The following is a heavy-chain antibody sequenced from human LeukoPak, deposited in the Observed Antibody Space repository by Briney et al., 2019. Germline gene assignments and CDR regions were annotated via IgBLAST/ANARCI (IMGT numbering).Heavy chain of an antibody. Sequence: SETLSLTCAVYGGSFSGYYWSWIRQPPGKGLEWIGEINHSGSTNYNPSLKGRVTISVDTSKNQFSLKLSSVTAADTAVYYCAREYCSSTSCYLWYFDLWGRGTLVTVSS. CDR2: INHSGST. D-gene: IGHD2-2*01. V-gene: IGHV4-34*01. J-gene: IGHJ2*01. CDR1: GGSFSGYY. CDR3: AREYCSSTSCYLWYFDL.